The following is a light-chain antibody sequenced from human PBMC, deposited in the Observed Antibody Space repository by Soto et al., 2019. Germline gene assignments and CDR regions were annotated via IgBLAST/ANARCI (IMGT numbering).Light chain of an antibody. CDR1: QNISSY. CDR2: DVS. Sequence: VVMTQSLFTLSLPPGVRPDPFCRSSQNISSYLIWYQQKPGQAPRLLIYDVSNRATGIPARFSGSGSGTEFTLTISSLQSEDFAVYYCQQYNNGPPITFGQGTRLENK. J-gene: IGKJ5*01. CDR3: QQYNNGPPIT. V-gene: IGKV3-15*01.